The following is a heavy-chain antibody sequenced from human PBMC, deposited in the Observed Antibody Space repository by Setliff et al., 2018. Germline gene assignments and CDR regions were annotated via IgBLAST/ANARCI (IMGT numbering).Heavy chain of an antibody. Sequence: GGSLRLSCAASGFTFSDHYMDWIRQAPGKGLEWLGRIRKKATYYSTEYAASVKDRFTFSRDDFASVAYLQMDSLKTDDTAIYYCARVDDYIWGTFHSMDYWGQGTLVTVSS. D-gene: IGHD3-16*01. CDR3: ARVDDYIWGTFHSMDY. CDR1: GFTFSDHY. V-gene: IGHV3-72*01. J-gene: IGHJ4*02. CDR2: IRKKATYYST.